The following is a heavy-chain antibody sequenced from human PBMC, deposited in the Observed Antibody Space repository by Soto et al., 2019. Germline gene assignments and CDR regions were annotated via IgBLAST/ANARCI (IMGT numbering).Heavy chain of an antibody. D-gene: IGHD6-13*01. CDR2: INPSGGST. CDR1: GYTFSSYY. V-gene: IGHV1-46*03. J-gene: IGHJ6*03. Sequence: ASVKVSCKASGYTFSSYYIHWVRQAPGQGLEWMGIINPSGGSTSYAQNFQGRLTMTRDTSTSTVYMELSSLRSEDTAVYYCARDVIHSSSWYTYYYMDVWGKGTTVTVSS. CDR3: ARDVIHSSSWYTYYYMDV.